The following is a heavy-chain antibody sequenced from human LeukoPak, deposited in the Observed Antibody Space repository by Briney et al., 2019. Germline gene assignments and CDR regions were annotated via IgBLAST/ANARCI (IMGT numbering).Heavy chain of an antibody. Sequence: SETLSLTCTVSGGSIGSYYWSWIRQPPGKGLECIGYIYTSGTTNYNPSLESRVTISVDTSKNQFSLKLSSVTAADTAVYYCARGRSDVVPFDYWGQGTLVTVSS. CDR2: IYTSGTT. V-gene: IGHV4-4*09. CDR1: GGSIGSYY. D-gene: IGHD2-2*01. CDR3: ARGRSDVVPFDY. J-gene: IGHJ4*02.